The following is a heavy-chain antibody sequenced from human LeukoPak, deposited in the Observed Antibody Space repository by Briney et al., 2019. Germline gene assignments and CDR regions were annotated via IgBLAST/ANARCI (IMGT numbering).Heavy chain of an antibody. D-gene: IGHD3-10*01. J-gene: IGHJ6*02. CDR2: IYPGDPDT. V-gene: IGHV5-51*01. Sequence: GESLKISCKGSGYSFTSYWIGWVRQMPGKGLEWMRIIYPGDPDTRYSPSFQGQVTISADKSISTAYLQWSSLKASDTAMYYCARLGTMVRGVITKSLPYYYGMDVWGQGTTVTVSS. CDR1: GYSFTSYW. CDR3: ARLGTMVRGVITKSLPYYYGMDV.